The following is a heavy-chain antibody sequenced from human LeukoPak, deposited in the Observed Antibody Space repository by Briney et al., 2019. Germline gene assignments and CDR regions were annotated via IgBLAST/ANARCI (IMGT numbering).Heavy chain of an antibody. Sequence: GGSLRLSCAASGFTFSDYWMSWIRQAPGKGLEWVANMKKDGSEKHYVESVRGRFTISRDNAKNSLYLEMNSLRAEDTAVFYCARYYCGSGTSFDPWGQGTLVTVSS. D-gene: IGHD3-10*01. CDR2: MKKDGSEK. V-gene: IGHV3-7*01. J-gene: IGHJ5*02. CDR3: ARYYCGSGTSFDP. CDR1: GFTFSDYW.